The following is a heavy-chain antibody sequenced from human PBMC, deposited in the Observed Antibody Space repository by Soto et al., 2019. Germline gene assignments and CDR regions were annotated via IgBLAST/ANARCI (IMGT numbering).Heavy chain of an antibody. J-gene: IGHJ4*02. V-gene: IGHV4-61*01. CDR1: GGSVSSASYY. D-gene: IGHD5-18*01. CDR2: IYYTGST. Sequence: SETLSLTCTVSGGSVSSASYYWTWIRQPPGKGLEWIGYIYYTGSTNYNPSLKSRVTMSVDTSTNQFSLKPTSVTAADAAVYYCETDIRGYSRAFDSWGRGTLVTVSS. CDR3: ETDIRGYSRAFDS.